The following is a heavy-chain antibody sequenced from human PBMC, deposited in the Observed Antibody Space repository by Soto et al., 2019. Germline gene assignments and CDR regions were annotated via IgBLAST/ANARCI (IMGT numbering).Heavy chain of an antibody. Sequence: EVQLVESGGGLVQPGGSLRLSCAASGFTFSDHYMDWVRQPPGKGLEWVGRIRRKANSYTTEYAASVKGGFTISRDDSKSSLYLQMNSLKTEDTAVYYCARVVIVATSYYFDYWGQGTLVTVSS. D-gene: IGHD5-12*01. CDR1: GFTFSDHY. CDR3: ARVVIVATSYYFDY. CDR2: IRRKANSYTT. V-gene: IGHV3-72*01. J-gene: IGHJ4*02.